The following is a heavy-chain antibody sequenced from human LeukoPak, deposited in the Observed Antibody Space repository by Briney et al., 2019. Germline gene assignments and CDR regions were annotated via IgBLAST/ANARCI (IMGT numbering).Heavy chain of an antibody. D-gene: IGHD4-17*01. CDR3: ATVSLYGDYVWWFDP. Sequence: ASVKVSCKVSGYTLNELSMHWVRQAPGKGLEWMGGFDPEDGETIYAQKFQGRVTMTEDTSTDTAYMELSSLRSEDTAVYYCATVSLYGDYVWWFDPWGQGTLVTVSS. V-gene: IGHV1-24*01. CDR2: FDPEDGET. J-gene: IGHJ5*02. CDR1: GYTLNELS.